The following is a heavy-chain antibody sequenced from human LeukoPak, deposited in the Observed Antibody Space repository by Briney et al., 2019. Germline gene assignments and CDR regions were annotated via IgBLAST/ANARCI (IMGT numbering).Heavy chain of an antibody. D-gene: IGHD2-15*01. CDR3: ARGGYCSGGSCYGHGMEV. Sequence: GGSLRLSCAASGFTFSSYSMNWVRQARGKGLEWVSYISSSSSTIYYADSVKGRFTISRDNAKNSLYLQMNSLRAEDTAVYYCARGGYCSGGSCYGHGMEVWGQGTTVTVSS. V-gene: IGHV3-48*04. J-gene: IGHJ6*02. CDR2: ISSSSSTI. CDR1: GFTFSSYS.